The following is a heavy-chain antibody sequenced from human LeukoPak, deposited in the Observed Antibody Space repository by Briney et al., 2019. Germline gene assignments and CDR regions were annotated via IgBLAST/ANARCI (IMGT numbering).Heavy chain of an antibody. V-gene: IGHV3-23*01. CDR1: GFTFSSYA. CDR3: AKDGGYYDFWSGYYLSDTFDI. D-gene: IGHD3-3*01. Sequence: PGGSLRLSCAASGFTFSSYAMSWVRQAPGKGLEWASAISGSGGSTYYADSVKVRFTISRDNSKNTLYLQMNSLRAEDTAVYYCAKDGGYYDFWSGYYLSDTFDIWGQGTMVTVSS. J-gene: IGHJ3*02. CDR2: ISGSGGST.